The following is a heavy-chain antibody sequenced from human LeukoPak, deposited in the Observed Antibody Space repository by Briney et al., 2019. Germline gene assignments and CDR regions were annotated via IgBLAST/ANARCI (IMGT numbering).Heavy chain of an antibody. CDR2: INVSGGGT. CDR1: GFTFSNYA. CDR3: AKDQYCTSTSCYVGY. J-gene: IGHJ4*02. V-gene: IGHV3-23*01. Sequence: GGSLRLSCAASGFTFSNYAISWVRQAPGKGLEWVSGINVSGGGTFYADSVRGRFTISRDNSKNTLYLQMNSLRAEDTAVYYCAKDQYCTSTSCYVGYWGQGTLVTVSS. D-gene: IGHD2-2*01.